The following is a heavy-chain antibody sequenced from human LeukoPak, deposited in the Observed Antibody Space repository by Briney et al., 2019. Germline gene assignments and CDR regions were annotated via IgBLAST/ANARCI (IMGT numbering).Heavy chain of an antibody. CDR3: AKDYNYVPDY. D-gene: IGHD5-24*01. CDR2: ISAVNGDI. J-gene: IGHJ4*02. Sequence: ASVKVSCKASGYTFTSYDISWVRQAPGRGLEWMGWISAVNGDIHPAQKFQDRVTLTTDTSTSTAYMELRSLRSDDTAVYYCAKDYNYVPDYWGQGTLITVSS. CDR1: GYTFTSYD. V-gene: IGHV1-18*01.